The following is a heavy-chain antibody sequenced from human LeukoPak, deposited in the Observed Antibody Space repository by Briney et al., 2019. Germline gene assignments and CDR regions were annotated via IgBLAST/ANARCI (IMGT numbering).Heavy chain of an antibody. CDR1: GGSISSGSYN. J-gene: IGHJ4*02. Sequence: SETLSLTCTVSGGSISSGSYNWGWIRQPPGKGLEWIGSIYYSGKTYYNPSLKSRVSISLDTSKNQFSLKLSSVTAADTAVYYCAGTVHSYGYVGKLEYWGQGTLVTVSS. CDR2: IYYSGKT. CDR3: AGTVHSYGYVGKLEY. D-gene: IGHD5-18*01. V-gene: IGHV4-39*01.